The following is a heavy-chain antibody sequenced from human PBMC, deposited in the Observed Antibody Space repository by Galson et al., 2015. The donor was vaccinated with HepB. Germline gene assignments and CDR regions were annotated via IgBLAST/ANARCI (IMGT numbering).Heavy chain of an antibody. CDR1: GFTFSSYG. CDR3: ARGATYGGNSRWFDY. CDR2: IWYDGSNK. V-gene: IGHV3-33*01. Sequence: SLRLSCAASGFTFSSYGMHWVRQAPGKGLEWVAVIWYDGSNKYYADSVKGRFTISRDNSKNTLYLQMNSLRAEDTAVYYCARGATYGGNSRWFDYWGQGTLVTVSS. D-gene: IGHD4-23*01. J-gene: IGHJ4*02.